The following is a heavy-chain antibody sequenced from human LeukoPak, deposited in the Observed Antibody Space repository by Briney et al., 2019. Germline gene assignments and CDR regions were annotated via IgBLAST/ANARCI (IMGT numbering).Heavy chain of an antibody. Sequence: SSVKVSCKASGGTFSSYAISWVLQAPGQGLEWMGGIIPIFGTANYAQKFQGRVTITADESTSTAYMELSSLRSEDTAVYYCASTNWDDVNWFDPWGQGTLVTVSS. D-gene: IGHD1-1*01. V-gene: IGHV1-69*01. CDR3: ASTNWDDVNWFDP. J-gene: IGHJ5*02. CDR2: IIPIFGTA. CDR1: GGTFSSYA.